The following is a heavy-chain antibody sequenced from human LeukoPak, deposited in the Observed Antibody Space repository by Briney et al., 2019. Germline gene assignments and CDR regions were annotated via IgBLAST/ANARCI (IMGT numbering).Heavy chain of an antibody. CDR1: GFTFNNAW. CDR3: ARDSSSSQVDY. J-gene: IGHJ4*02. D-gene: IGHD6-6*01. V-gene: IGHV3-30*02. CDR2: IRYDGSNK. Sequence: PGGSLRLSCAASGFTFNNAWINWVRQAPGKGLEWVASIRYDGSNKYYADSVKGRFTISRDNSKNTLHLQMNSLRAEDMAVYYCARDSSSSQVDYWGQGTLVTVSS.